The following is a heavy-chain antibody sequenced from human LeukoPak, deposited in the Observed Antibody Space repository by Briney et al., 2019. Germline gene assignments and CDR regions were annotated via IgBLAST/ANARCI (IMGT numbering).Heavy chain of an antibody. J-gene: IGHJ4*02. CDR1: GYIFTTYW. Sequence: GESLKISCKGSGYIFTTYWIGWVRQMPGKGLEWVGIIYPGDSDTRYSPSFQGQVTISADKSISTAYLQWSSLKASDTAMYYCARRATLVRGVISYYFDYWGQGSLVTVSS. D-gene: IGHD3-10*01. CDR3: ARRATLVRGVISYYFDY. CDR2: IYPGDSDT. V-gene: IGHV5-51*01.